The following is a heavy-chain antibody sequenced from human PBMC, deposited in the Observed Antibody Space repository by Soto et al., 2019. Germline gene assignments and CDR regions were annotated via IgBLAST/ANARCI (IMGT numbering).Heavy chain of an antibody. CDR1: GFTFSSYG. Sequence: GGSLRLSCAASGFTFSSYGMHWVRQAPGKGLEWVAVISYDGSNKYYADSVKGRFTISRDNSKNTLYLQMNSLRAEDTAVYYCAKDSSRRWLQSHAFDYWGQGTLVTVSS. CDR2: ISYDGSNK. CDR3: AKDSSRRWLQSHAFDY. J-gene: IGHJ4*02. V-gene: IGHV3-30*18. D-gene: IGHD5-12*01.